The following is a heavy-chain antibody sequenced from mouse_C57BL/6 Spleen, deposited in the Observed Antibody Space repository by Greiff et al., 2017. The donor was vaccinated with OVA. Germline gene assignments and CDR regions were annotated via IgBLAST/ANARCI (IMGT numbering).Heavy chain of an antibody. CDR1: GFTFSSYT. Sequence: EVMLVESGGGLVKPGGSLKLSCAASGFTFSSYTMSWVRQTPGKRLEWVATISGGGGNTYYPDSVKGRFTISRDNAKNTLYLQMSSLRSEDTALYYCARHPIYNGNLYYAMDYWGQGTSVTVSS. CDR2: ISGGGGNT. D-gene: IGHD2-1*01. V-gene: IGHV5-9*01. CDR3: ARHPIYNGNLYYAMDY. J-gene: IGHJ4*01.